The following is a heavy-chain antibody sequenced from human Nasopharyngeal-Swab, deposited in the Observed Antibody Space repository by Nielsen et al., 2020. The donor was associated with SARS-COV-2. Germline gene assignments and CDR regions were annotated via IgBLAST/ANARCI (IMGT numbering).Heavy chain of an antibody. CDR3: AKDIVVVVAATPFYYYGMDV. D-gene: IGHD2-15*01. V-gene: IGHV3-30*18. CDR1: GFTFSSYG. CDR2: ISYDGSNK. Sequence: GGSLRLSCAASGFTFSSYGMHWVRQAPGKGLEWVAVISYDGSNKYYADSVKGRFTISRDNSKNTPYLQMNSLRAEDTAVYYCAKDIVVVVAATPFYYYGMDVWGQGTTVTVSS. J-gene: IGHJ6*02.